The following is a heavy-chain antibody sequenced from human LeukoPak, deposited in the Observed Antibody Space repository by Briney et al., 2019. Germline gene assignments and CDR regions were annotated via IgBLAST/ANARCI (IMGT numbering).Heavy chain of an antibody. CDR3: ATTIAAAGTAVWFDP. CDR1: GYSFTSYW. D-gene: IGHD6-13*01. Sequence: GESLKISCKGSGYSFTSYWIGWVRQMPGKGLEWMGIIYPGDSDTRYSPSFQGQVTISADKSISTAYLQWSSLKASDTAMYYCATTIAAAGTAVWFDPWGQGTLVTVSP. J-gene: IGHJ5*02. V-gene: IGHV5-51*01. CDR2: IYPGDSDT.